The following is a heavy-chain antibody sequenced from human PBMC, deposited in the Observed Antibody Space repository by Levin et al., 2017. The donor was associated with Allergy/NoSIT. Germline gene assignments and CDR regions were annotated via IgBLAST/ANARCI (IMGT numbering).Heavy chain of an antibody. CDR2: IKSKTDGETT. V-gene: IGHV3-15*01. J-gene: IGHJ4*02. CDR1: GFTFSNVW. Sequence: GGSLRLSCAASGFTFSNVWMSWVRQAPGKGLEWVGRIKSKTDGETTDYAAPVKGRFTISRDDSKSTLYLQMNSLKREDTGFYYCIREPAGGEPDYWGQGGLGRVSS. CDR3: IREPAGGEPDY. D-gene: IGHD2-2*01.